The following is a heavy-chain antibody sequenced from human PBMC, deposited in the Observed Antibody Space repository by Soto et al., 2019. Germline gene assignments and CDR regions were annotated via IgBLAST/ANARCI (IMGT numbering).Heavy chain of an antibody. CDR1: GFTFSSYT. J-gene: IGHJ4*02. V-gene: IGHV3-33*01. D-gene: IGHD7-27*01. CDR2: IWSHGSNK. Sequence: GGSLRLSCAASGFTFSSYTMHWVRQAPGKGLEWVSAIWSHGSNKYYVGSVKGRFTISRDNSKNTLYLQMNSLRPEDTAVYYCATDWGHYKVDYWGQGTLVTVSS. CDR3: ATDWGHYKVDY.